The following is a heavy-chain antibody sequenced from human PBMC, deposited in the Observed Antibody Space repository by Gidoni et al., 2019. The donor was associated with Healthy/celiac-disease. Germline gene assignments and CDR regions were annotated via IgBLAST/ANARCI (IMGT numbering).Heavy chain of an antibody. CDR2: ISWNSGSI. CDR1: GFTFDDYA. J-gene: IGHJ4*02. D-gene: IGHD6-13*01. CDR3: AKSQGIAAAGTLDY. Sequence: EVPLVESGGSLVQPGRSLRLSCAASGFTFDDYAMHWVRQAPGKGLEWVSGISWNSGSIGYADSVKGRFTISRDNAKNSLYLQMNSLRAEDTALYYCAKSQGIAAAGTLDYWGQGTLVTVSS. V-gene: IGHV3-9*01.